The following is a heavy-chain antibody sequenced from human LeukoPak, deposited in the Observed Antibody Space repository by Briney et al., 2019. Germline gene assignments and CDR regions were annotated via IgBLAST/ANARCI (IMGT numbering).Heavy chain of an antibody. J-gene: IGHJ4*02. Sequence: GGSLRLSCAASGFTFSSYAMHWVRQAPGKGLEYVSAISSNGGSTYYANSVKGRFTISRDNSKNTLYLQMGSLRAEDMAVYYCARGPSGTYRYTFVYWGQGTLVTVSS. V-gene: IGHV3-64*01. D-gene: IGHD3-16*02. CDR3: ARGPSGTYRYTFVY. CDR2: ISSNGGST. CDR1: GFTFSSYA.